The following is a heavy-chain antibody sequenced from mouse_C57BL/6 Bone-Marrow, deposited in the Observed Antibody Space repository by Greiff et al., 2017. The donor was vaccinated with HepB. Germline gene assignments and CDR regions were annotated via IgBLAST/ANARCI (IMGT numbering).Heavy chain of an antibody. CDR2: IYPSDSYT. J-gene: IGHJ2*01. CDR1: GYTFTSYW. Sequence: QVQLQQPGAELVRPGTSVKLSCKASGYTFTSYWMHWVKQRPGQGLEWIGVIYPSDSYTNYNQKFKGKATLTVDTSSSTAYMQLSSLTSEDSAVYYCARWGYPDYWGQGTTLTVSS. V-gene: IGHV1-59*01. CDR3: ARWGYPDY. D-gene: IGHD2-2*01.